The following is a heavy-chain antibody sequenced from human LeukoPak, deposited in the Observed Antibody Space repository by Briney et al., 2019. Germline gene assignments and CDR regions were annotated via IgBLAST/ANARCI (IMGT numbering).Heavy chain of an antibody. Sequence: ASVKVSCKASGYTFTSYGISWVRPAPGQGLEWMGWISAYNGNTNYAQKLQGRVTMTTDTSTSTAYMELRSLRADDTAVYYCARDSRARIQLWFYDYWGQGTLVTVSS. CDR2: ISAYNGNT. CDR1: GYTFTSYG. V-gene: IGHV1-18*01. CDR3: ARDSRARIQLWFYDY. J-gene: IGHJ4*02. D-gene: IGHD5-18*01.